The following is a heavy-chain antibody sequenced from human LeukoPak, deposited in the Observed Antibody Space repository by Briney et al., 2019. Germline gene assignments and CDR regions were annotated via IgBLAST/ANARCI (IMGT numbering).Heavy chain of an antibody. D-gene: IGHD3-10*01. CDR3: ARPRFPYYRLGGTDYYYMDV. CDR2: IIPIFGTT. CDR1: GGTFSSYA. Sequence: ASVKVSCKASGGTFSSYAISWVRQAPGQGLEWMGGIIPIFGTTNYAQKFQGRVTITADKSTTTAFMALSSLRSEDTAVYYCARPRFPYYRLGGTDYYYMDVWGKGTTVTVSS. V-gene: IGHV1-69*06. J-gene: IGHJ6*03.